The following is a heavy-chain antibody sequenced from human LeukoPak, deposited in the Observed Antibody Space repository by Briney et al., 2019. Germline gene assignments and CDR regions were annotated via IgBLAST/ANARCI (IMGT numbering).Heavy chain of an antibody. J-gene: IGHJ4*02. CDR2: IYPRDGST. Sequence: ASVKVSCKASGYSFTSNYIHWVRQAPGQGLEWMGMIYPRDGSTSYAQKFQGRVTVTRDTSTSTVYMELSGLRSEDTAVCYCARDQEAFDYWGQGTLVTVSS. CDR1: GYSFTSNY. CDR3: ARDQEAFDY. V-gene: IGHV1-46*01.